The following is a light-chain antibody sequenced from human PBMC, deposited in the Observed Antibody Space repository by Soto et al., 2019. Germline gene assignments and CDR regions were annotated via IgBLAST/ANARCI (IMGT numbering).Light chain of an antibody. J-gene: IGKJ4*01. Sequence: EIVMTQSPATLSVSPGERATLSCRASQSVSDNLAWYQQKPGQAHRLLIYGAYTRATGIPARFSGSGSGTEFTLTISSLQSEDFALYYCQQYNNWPLTVGGGTKVDIK. CDR2: GAY. CDR3: QQYNNWPLT. V-gene: IGKV3D-15*01. CDR1: QSVSDN.